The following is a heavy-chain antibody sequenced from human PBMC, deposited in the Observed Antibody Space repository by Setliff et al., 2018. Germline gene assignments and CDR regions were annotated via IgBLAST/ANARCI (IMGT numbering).Heavy chain of an antibody. V-gene: IGHV3-23*01. J-gene: IGHJ4*02. CDR2: ISGSGGST. D-gene: IGHD3-22*01. CDR1: GFTFTSYA. CDR3: AKPSFRGLNYYDSSGYHY. Sequence: GGSLRLSCAASGFTFTSYAMRWVRQAPGKGLEWVSSISGSGGSTYYADSVKGRFTISRDNAKNSLYLQMNSLRAEDTAVYYCAKPSFRGLNYYDSSGYHYWGQGTLVTVSS.